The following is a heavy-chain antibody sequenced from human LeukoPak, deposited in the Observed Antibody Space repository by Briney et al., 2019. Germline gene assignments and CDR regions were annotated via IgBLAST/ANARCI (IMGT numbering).Heavy chain of an antibody. CDR1: GFTFSSYA. CDR3: AKDGTTTITFDY. CDR2: ISVSGGST. V-gene: IGHV3-23*01. Sequence: PGESLRLSCAASGFTFSSYAMSWVRQAPGKGLEWVSVISVSGGSTYYRDSVKGRFTISRDNSKNTLYLQMNSLRAEDTAVYYCAKDGTTTITFDYWGQGTLVTVSS. J-gene: IGHJ4*02. D-gene: IGHD1-1*01.